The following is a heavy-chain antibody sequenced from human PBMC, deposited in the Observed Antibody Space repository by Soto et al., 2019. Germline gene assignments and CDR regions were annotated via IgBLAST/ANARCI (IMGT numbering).Heavy chain of an antibody. Sequence: GGSVRLSGAAADCTFINGWRNCVRQAPGKGLEWVGRIKSKTDGGTTDYAAPVKGRFTISRDDSKNTLYLQMNSLKTEDTAVYYCTTTSDIVATGVIWGQGTMVTVSS. V-gene: IGHV3-15*07. CDR2: IKSKTDGGTT. CDR1: DCTFINGW. D-gene: IGHD5-12*01. CDR3: TTTSDIVATGVI. J-gene: IGHJ3*02.